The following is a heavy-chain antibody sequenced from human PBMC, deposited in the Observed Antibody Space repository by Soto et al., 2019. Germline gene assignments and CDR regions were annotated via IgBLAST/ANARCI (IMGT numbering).Heavy chain of an antibody. CDR3: ARLPVLHLGESYFDY. V-gene: IGHV3-23*01. J-gene: IGHJ4*02. CDR1: GFTFSSYA. CDR2: ISGSGGST. D-gene: IGHD3-16*01. Sequence: EVQLLESGGGLVQPGGSLRLSCAASGFTFSSYAMSWVRQAPGKGLEWVSAISGSGGSTYYADSVKGRFTISRDNSKNPLDLQMHSLRAEDTAVYYCARLPVLHLGESYFDYWGQGTLLTVSS.